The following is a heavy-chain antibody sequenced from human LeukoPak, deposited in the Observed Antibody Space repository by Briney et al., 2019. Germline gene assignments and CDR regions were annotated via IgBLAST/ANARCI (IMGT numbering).Heavy chain of an antibody. J-gene: IGHJ4*02. CDR3: ARGLGTSPSPVDY. Sequence: ASVKVSCKASGYTLTGYYMHWVGQAPGQRLEWMGRINHNSGGTNYAQKVQGRVTMTRDTSISTAYMELRRLRSDDTAVYYCARGLGTSPSPVDYWGQGTLVTVSS. D-gene: IGHD6-13*01. V-gene: IGHV1-2*06. CDR2: INHNSGGT. CDR1: GYTLTGYY.